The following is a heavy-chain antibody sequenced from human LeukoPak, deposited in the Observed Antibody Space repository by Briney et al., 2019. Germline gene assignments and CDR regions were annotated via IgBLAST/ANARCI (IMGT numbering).Heavy chain of an antibody. J-gene: IGHJ3*02. CDR3: ARGLPPFIIAAAAVGDAFDI. CDR2: IYTSGST. V-gene: IGHV4-61*02. Sequence: SETLSLTCTVSGGSISSGSYYWSWIRQPAGKGLEWIGRIYTSGSTNYNPSLKSRVTISVDTSKNQFSLKLSSVTAADTAVYYCARGLPPFIIAAAAVGDAFDIWGQGTMVTVSS. D-gene: IGHD6-13*01. CDR1: GGSISSGSYY.